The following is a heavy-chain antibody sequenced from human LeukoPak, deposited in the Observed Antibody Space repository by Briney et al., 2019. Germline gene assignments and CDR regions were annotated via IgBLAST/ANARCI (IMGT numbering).Heavy chain of an antibody. J-gene: IGHJ4*02. CDR1: GFTFDDYA. V-gene: IGHV3-9*01. D-gene: IGHD6-19*01. Sequence: GGSLRLSCAASGFTFDDYAMHWVRQAPGKGLEWVSGISWNSGSIGYADSVKGRFTISGDNAKNSLYLQMNSLRAEDTALYYCAKDRSEQWLVPDDYWGQGTLVTVSS. CDR3: AKDRSEQWLVPDDY. CDR2: ISWNSGSI.